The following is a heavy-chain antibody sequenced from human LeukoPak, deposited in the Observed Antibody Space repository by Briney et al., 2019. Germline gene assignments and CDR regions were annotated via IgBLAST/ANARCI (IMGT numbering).Heavy chain of an antibody. Sequence: PSETLSLTCTVSGGSISSGGYYWSWIRQHPGKGLEWIGYIYYSGSTYYNPSLKSRVTISVDTSKNQFSLKLSSVTAADTAVYYCARALGELSFIDYWGQGTLVTVSS. CDR1: GGSISSGGYY. CDR3: ARALGELSFIDY. V-gene: IGHV4-31*03. CDR2: IYYSGST. J-gene: IGHJ4*02. D-gene: IGHD3-16*02.